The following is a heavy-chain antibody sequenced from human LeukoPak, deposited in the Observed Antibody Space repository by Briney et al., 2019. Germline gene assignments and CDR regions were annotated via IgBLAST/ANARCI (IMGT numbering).Heavy chain of an antibody. J-gene: IGHJ5*02. CDR1: GGTFNSYT. CDR2: IIPILGIA. Sequence: GASVKVSCKASGGTFNSYTISWVRQAPGQGLEWMGRIIPILGIANYAQKFQGRVTFTADKSTSTAYMELSSLRSEDTAVYYCARDPRAGLDWFDPWGQGTLVTVSS. V-gene: IGHV1-69*04. CDR3: ARDPRAGLDWFDP. D-gene: IGHD6-19*01.